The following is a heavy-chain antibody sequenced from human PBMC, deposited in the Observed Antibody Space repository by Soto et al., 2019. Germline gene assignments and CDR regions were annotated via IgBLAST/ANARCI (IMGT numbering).Heavy chain of an antibody. CDR2: ISYNGRNK. CDR3: ARQAKIGDRSQFYFDS. CDR1: GFTFSFYA. Sequence: XESLQLSCAASGFTFSFYAMHWVRQAPGKGLEWVAVISYNGRNKHYVDSVKGRFTISRDNSQDTLYLQMDSLRPDDTAVYYCARQAKIGDRSQFYFDSWGQGTLVTVSS. D-gene: IGHD3-16*01. J-gene: IGHJ4*02. V-gene: IGHV3-30*04.